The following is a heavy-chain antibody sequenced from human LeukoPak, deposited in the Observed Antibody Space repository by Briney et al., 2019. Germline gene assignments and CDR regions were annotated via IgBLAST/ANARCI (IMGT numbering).Heavy chain of an antibody. D-gene: IGHD2-2*01. CDR2: IYYSGST. V-gene: IGHV4-59*12. J-gene: IGHJ3*02. Sequence: SETLSLTCTVSGGSISSYYWSWIRQPPGKGLEWIGYIYYSGSTNYNPSLKSRVTISVDTSKNQFSLKLSSVTAADTAVYYCARRIGYCSSTSCYLARGRYLGAFDIWGQGTMVTVSS. CDR1: GGSISSYY. CDR3: ARRIGYCSSTSCYLARGRYLGAFDI.